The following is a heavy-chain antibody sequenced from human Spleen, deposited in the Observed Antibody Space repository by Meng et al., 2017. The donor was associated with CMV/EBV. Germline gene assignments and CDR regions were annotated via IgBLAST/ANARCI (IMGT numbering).Heavy chain of an antibody. Sequence: GGSLRLSCAASGFSFSHSAMTWVRQAPGKGLEWVSTIYSGGLPYYADSVKGRFTISRDNSRNTLHLQMNSLRAEDTAVYYCARGVGHFGVVTDYWGQGTLVTVSS. CDR2: IYSGGLP. CDR1: GFSFSHSA. CDR3: ARGVGHFGVVTDY. J-gene: IGHJ4*02. D-gene: IGHD3-3*01. V-gene: IGHV3-23*03.